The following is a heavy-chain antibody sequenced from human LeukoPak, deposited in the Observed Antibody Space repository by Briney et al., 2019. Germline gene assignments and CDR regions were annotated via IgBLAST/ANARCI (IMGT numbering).Heavy chain of an antibody. Sequence: GGSLRLSCAASGFTFSDYDMSWVRQAPGKGLEWVSYISSSGSTIYYADSVKGRFTISRDNAKNSLYLQMNSLRAEDTAVYYCARVEYTSSSLFDYWGQGTLVTVSS. CDR1: GFTFSDYD. CDR2: ISSSGSTI. V-gene: IGHV3-11*01. J-gene: IGHJ4*02. CDR3: ARVEYTSSSLFDY. D-gene: IGHD6-13*01.